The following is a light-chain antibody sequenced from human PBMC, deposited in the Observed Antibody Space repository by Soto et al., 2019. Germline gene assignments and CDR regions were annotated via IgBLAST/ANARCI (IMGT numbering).Light chain of an antibody. J-gene: IGKJ1*01. Sequence: EIVLTQSPGTLSLSPGERATLSCRASQSVSSSYLAWYQQKPGQAPRLLIYGASSRATGIPDRFSGSGSGTDFTITISRLEPDDFAVYYCQQYGSSPRTFGQGTKVDIK. V-gene: IGKV3-20*01. CDR3: QQYGSSPRT. CDR1: QSVSSSY. CDR2: GAS.